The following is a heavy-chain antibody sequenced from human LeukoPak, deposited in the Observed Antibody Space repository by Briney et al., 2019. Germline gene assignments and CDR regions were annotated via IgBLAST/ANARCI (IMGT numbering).Heavy chain of an antibody. CDR2: IYPGDSDT. CDR3: ARQMEGVVVVVAATSNAFDI. D-gene: IGHD2-15*01. V-gene: IGHV5-51*01. J-gene: IGHJ3*02. CDR1: GYSFTSCW. Sequence: GESLKISCKGSGYSFTSCWIGWVRQMPGKGLEWMGIIYPGDSDTRYSPSFQGQVTISADKSISTAYLQWSSLKASDTAMYYCARQMEGVVVVVAATSNAFDIWGQGTMVTVSS.